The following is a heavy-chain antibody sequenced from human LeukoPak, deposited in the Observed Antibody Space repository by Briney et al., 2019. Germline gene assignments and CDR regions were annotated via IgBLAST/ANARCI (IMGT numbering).Heavy chain of an antibody. CDR1: GGSFSGYY. Sequence: SETLSLTCAVYGGSFSGYYWSWIRQPPGKGLEWIGEIIHSGSTDYNPSLKSRVTISVDTTKNQFSLKLSSVTAADTAVYYCARGLVVVPAAIPAYYYYYYMDVWGKGTTVTVSS. J-gene: IGHJ6*03. D-gene: IGHD2-2*02. CDR3: ARGLVVVPAAIPAYYYYYYMDV. V-gene: IGHV4-34*01. CDR2: IIHSGST.